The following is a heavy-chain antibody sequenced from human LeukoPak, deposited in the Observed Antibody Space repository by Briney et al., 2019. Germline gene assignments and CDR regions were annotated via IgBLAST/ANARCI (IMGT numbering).Heavy chain of an antibody. CDR3: ARHPGAAAGYYYFDY. CDR1: AGSISSYY. Sequence: SETLSLTCTVSAGSISSYYWSWIRQPPGKGLEWNGYIYYSGSTNYNPSLKSRVTISVDTSKNQFSLKLSSVTAADTAVYYCARHPGAAAGYYYFDYWGQGTLVTVSS. J-gene: IGHJ4*02. V-gene: IGHV4-59*08. CDR2: IYYSGST. D-gene: IGHD6-13*01.